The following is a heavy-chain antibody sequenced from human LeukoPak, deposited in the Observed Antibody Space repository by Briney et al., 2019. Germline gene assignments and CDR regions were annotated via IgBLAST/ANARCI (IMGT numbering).Heavy chain of an antibody. CDR3: ARDQAIAVAGGAGFDY. D-gene: IGHD6-19*01. CDR1: GGTFSSYT. Sequence: SVKVSCKASGGTFSSYTISWVRQAPGQGLEWMGRIIPILGIANYAQKFQGRVTITADKSTSTAYMELSSLRSEDTAVYYCARDQAIAVAGGAGFDYWGQGTLVTVSS. CDR2: IIPILGIA. J-gene: IGHJ4*02. V-gene: IGHV1-69*04.